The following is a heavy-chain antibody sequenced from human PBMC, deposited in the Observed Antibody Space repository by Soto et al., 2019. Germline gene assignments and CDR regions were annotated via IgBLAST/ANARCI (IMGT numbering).Heavy chain of an antibody. V-gene: IGHV4-30-4*01. D-gene: IGHD1-7*01. CDR1: GGSISSGDYY. CDR3: ARGITGTQVEGY. CDR2: IYYSGST. Sequence: SETLPLTCTVSGGSISSGDYYWSWIRQPPGKGLEWIGYIYYSGSTYYNPPLKSRVTISVDTSKNQFSLKLSSVTAADTAVYYCARGITGTQVEGYWGQGTLVTVSS. J-gene: IGHJ4*02.